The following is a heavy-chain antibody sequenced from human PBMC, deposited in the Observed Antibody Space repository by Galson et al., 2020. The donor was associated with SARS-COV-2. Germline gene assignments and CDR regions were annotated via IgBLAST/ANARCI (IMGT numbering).Heavy chain of an antibody. CDR1: GFSFRTSG. J-gene: IGHJ1*01. D-gene: IGHD3-22*01. V-gene: IGHV3-33*01. CDR2: TWYGGSFI. CDR3: ARGSGLSSPTAHYYDTSVYFAEYFQD. Sequence: GESLKIPCAAPGFSFRTSGMHWVRQAPGKGLEWVAVTWYGGSFIYYADSVKGRLTMSRDDSTNTVYLEMNRLRADDTAIYYCARGSGLSSPTAHYYDTSVYFAEYFQDWGLGTLVTVSS.